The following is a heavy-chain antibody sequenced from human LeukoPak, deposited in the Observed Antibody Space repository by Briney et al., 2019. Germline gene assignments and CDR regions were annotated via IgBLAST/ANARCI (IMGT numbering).Heavy chain of an antibody. CDR2: IKEDGSEK. CDR1: GFTFSGSW. J-gene: IGHJ4*02. V-gene: IGHV3-7*01. CDR3: ARDRAYSSSDY. D-gene: IGHD1-26*01. Sequence: GGSLRLSCVASGFTFSGSWMTWVRQAPGKGLEWVANIKEDGSEKYYVDSVKGRFTISRDNAKNSLYLQMNSLRSEDTALYYCARDRAYSSSDYWGQGTLVTVSS.